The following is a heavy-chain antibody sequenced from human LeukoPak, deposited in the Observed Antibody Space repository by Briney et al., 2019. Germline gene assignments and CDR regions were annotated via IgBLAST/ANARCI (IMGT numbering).Heavy chain of an antibody. CDR1: GFTFDDYV. Sequence: PGRSLRLSCAASGFTFDDYVMHWVRQAPGKGLEWVSGISWNSGSIGYADSVKGRFTISRDNAKNSLYLQMNSLRAEDTALYYCAKDKGGGSYSYYYGMDVWGQGTTVTVSS. J-gene: IGHJ6*02. CDR3: AKDKGGGSYSYYYGMDV. D-gene: IGHD1-26*01. CDR2: ISWNSGSI. V-gene: IGHV3-9*01.